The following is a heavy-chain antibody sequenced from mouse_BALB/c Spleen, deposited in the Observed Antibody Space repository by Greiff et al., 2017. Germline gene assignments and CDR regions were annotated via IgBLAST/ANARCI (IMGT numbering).Heavy chain of an antibody. CDR3: ARVATVVARDY. CDR2: ILPGSGST. J-gene: IGHJ2*01. Sequence: QVQLKESGAELMKPGASVKISCKATGYTFSSYWIEWVKQRPGHGLEWIGEILPGSGSTNYNEKFKGKATFTADTSSHTAYMQLSSLTSEDSAVYYCARVATVVARDYWGQGTTLTVSS. CDR1: GYTFSSYW. V-gene: IGHV1-9*01. D-gene: IGHD1-1*01.